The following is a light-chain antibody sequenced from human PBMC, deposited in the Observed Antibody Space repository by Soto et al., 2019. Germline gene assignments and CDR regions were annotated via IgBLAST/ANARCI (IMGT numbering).Light chain of an antibody. Sequence: VLTKSTGTLSLSPGGRATLSCRASQSVSRRLAWYQQRPGQSPRLLISGASMRASGVPVRFIGSGSGTDFTLTITRLEPEDFAVYYCQQHGGSPSTFGLGTRLEI. V-gene: IGKV3-20*01. CDR3: QQHGGSPST. CDR2: GAS. J-gene: IGKJ5*01. CDR1: QSVSRR.